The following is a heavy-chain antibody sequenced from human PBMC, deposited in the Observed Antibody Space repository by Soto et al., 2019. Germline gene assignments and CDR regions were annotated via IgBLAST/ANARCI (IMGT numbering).Heavy chain of an antibody. D-gene: IGHD1-1*01. V-gene: IGHV3-48*03. Sequence: EVQLVESGGGLVQPGGSLRLSCAASGFTFSSYAMNWVRQTPGKGLEWVSYIGYSGSTIYYADSVKGRFTISRDNAKKSLYLQMNSLRADDTAVYYCARSWNEYFDYWGQGTLVTVSS. CDR2: IGYSGSTI. CDR1: GFTFSSYA. J-gene: IGHJ4*02. CDR3: ARSWNEYFDY.